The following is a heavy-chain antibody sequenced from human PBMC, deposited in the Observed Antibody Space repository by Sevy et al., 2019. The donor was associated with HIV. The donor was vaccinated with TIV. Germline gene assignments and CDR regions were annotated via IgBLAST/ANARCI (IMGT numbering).Heavy chain of an antibody. V-gene: IGHV3-7*01. D-gene: IGHD2-21*01. J-gene: IGHJ3*01. Sequence: GGSLRVSGVASGSSFGIHWMSWVRQAPGKGLEWVAKINQGGGQKYYVDSVKGRFTISRDNAKSSLYLQMNSLRDKDTALYSCARGIDPVPCVAFGVWGQGTMVTVSS. CDR3: ARGIDPVPCVAFGV. CDR1: GSSFGIHW. CDR2: INQGGGQK.